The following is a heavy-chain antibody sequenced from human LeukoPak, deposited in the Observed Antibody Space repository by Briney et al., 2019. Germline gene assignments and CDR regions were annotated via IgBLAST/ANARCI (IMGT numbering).Heavy chain of an antibody. J-gene: IGHJ4*02. Sequence: LAGGSLRLSCAASGFTFSSYSMNWVRQAPGKGLEWVSYISSSSSTIYYADSVKGRYTISRDNAKNSLYLQMNSLRAEDTAVYYCARTGSDYYGSGSSLIGIVDYWGQGTLVTVSS. CDR2: ISSSSSTI. D-gene: IGHD3-10*01. CDR1: GFTFSSYS. CDR3: ARTGSDYYGSGSSLIGIVDY. V-gene: IGHV3-48*01.